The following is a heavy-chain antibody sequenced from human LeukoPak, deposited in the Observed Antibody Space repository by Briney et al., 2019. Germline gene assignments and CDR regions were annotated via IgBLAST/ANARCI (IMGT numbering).Heavy chain of an antibody. Sequence: GGSLRLSCAASGFTFSSYSMTWVRQAPGKGLEWVSYISSSSSTIYYADSVKGRFTISRDNAKNSLYLQMNSLRGEDTAVYYCAREEEGYCSSTSCYNHFDYWGQGTLVTVSS. D-gene: IGHD2-2*01. V-gene: IGHV3-48*01. CDR3: AREEEGYCSSTSCYNHFDY. J-gene: IGHJ4*02. CDR1: GFTFSSYS. CDR2: ISSSSSTI.